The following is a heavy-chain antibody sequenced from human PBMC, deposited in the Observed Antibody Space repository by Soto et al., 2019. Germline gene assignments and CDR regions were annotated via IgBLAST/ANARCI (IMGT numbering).Heavy chain of an antibody. CDR2: IIPIFGTA. Sequence: QVQLVQSGAEVKKPGSSVKVSCKASGGTFNSYAISWVRQAPGQGLEWMGGIIPIFGTAKYAQKLQGRVTITADESTSTAYMELSSLRSEDTAVYYCARPMRYYYDSSGQSAWFDPWGQGTLVTVSS. D-gene: IGHD3-22*01. CDR3: ARPMRYYYDSSGQSAWFDP. J-gene: IGHJ5*02. V-gene: IGHV1-69*12. CDR1: GGTFNSYA.